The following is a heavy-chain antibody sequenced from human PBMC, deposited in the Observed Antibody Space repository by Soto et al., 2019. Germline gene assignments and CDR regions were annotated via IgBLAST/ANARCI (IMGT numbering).Heavy chain of an antibody. J-gene: IGHJ4*02. V-gene: IGHV3-15*07. CDR2: IETKTDGGTI. Sequence: GGSLRLSCAGSCFTFSKAWMNWVRQAPGKGLEWVGRIETKTDGGTIHYAAPVKGRFIISRDDSKNTLYLQMNSLKTEDTALYYCTTHPEMPTKSSLDYWGQGTLVTVSS. CDR3: TTHPEMPTKSSLDY. D-gene: IGHD1-1*01. CDR1: CFTFSKAW.